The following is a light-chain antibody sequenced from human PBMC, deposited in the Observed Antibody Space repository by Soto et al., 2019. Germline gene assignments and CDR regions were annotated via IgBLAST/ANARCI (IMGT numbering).Light chain of an antibody. V-gene: IGLV7-46*01. CDR3: LLSYSGASV. CDR1: AGAVTSGHF. Sequence: QAVVTHESSLTVSPGGTVTLTCASSAGAVTSGHFPYWFQQKPGQAPRTLIYDTTKKHAWTPARFSGSLLGGKAALTLSGAQTEDEAEYYCLLSYSGASVFGTGTKLTVL. J-gene: IGLJ1*01. CDR2: DTT.